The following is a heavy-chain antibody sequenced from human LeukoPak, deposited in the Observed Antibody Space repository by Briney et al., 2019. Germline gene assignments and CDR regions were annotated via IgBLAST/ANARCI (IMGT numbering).Heavy chain of an antibody. CDR2: VYYSRST. CDR1: GGSMSRHL. J-gene: IGHJ2*01. D-gene: IGHD1-1*01. CDR3: AGATGPYWYVDL. Sequence: PSETLSLTCTVSGGSMSRHLWSWIRQPPGKGLEWLGYVYYSRSTNYNPSLRSRVTISSDTTNNRFFLKLSSVTAADTAVYYCAGATGPYWYVDLWGRGTLVTVSS. V-gene: IGHV4-59*08.